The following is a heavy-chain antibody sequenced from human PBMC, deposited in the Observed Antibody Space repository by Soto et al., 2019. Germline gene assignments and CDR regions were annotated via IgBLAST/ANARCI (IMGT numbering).Heavy chain of an antibody. CDR3: ARDTDGYSISWQGYYYYYGMDV. Sequence: GGSLRLSCAASGFTFSSYAMHWVRQAPGKGLEWVAVISYDGSNKYYADSVKGRSTISRDNSKNTLYLQMNSLRAEDTAVYYCARDTDGYSISWQGYYYYYGMDVWGQGTTVTVSS. J-gene: IGHJ6*01. CDR1: GFTFSSYA. V-gene: IGHV3-30-3*01. CDR2: ISYDGSNK. D-gene: IGHD6-13*01.